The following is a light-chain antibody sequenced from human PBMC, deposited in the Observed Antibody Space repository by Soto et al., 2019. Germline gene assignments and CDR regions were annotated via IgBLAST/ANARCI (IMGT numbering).Light chain of an antibody. CDR3: MQALQTPQLT. V-gene: IGKV2-28*01. CDR2: LGS. J-gene: IGKJ4*01. CDR1: QSLLHSNGYNY. Sequence: DIVMTQSPLSLPVTPGEPASISCRSSQSLLHSNGYNYLDWYLQKPGQSPQLLIYLGSNRASGVPDRFSGSGSGTDFTLNISRVEAEDVGVYYCMQALQTPQLTFGGGTKVEIK.